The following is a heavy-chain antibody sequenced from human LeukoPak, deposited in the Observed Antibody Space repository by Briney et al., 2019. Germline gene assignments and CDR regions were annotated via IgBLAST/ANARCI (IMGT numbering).Heavy chain of an antibody. J-gene: IGHJ6*03. D-gene: IGHD4-17*01. Sequence: PGGSLRLSCEASGFTFSNFAMTWVRQAPGKGLEQVSGISGSAGSTNYADSVKGRFTISRDNSENTLYLQMNNLRVGDTAVYYCAKGSSSRFYYYMAVWGKGTTVTVSS. CDR3: AKGSSSRFYYYMAV. CDR2: ISGSAGST. CDR1: GFTFSNFA. V-gene: IGHV3-23*01.